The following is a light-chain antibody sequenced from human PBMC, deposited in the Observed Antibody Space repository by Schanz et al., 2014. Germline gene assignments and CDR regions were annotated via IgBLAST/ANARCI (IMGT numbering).Light chain of an antibody. CDR2: GAS. CDR3: QQFGASPALI. J-gene: IGKJ4*01. Sequence: EIVLTQSPGTLSLSPGERATLSCRASQSVSSSYLAWYQQKPGQAPRLLIYGASSRATGIPDRFSGSVSGTDFTLTISRLEPEDSAVYYCQQFGASPALIFGAGTKVEIK. V-gene: IGKV3-20*01. CDR1: QSVSSSY.